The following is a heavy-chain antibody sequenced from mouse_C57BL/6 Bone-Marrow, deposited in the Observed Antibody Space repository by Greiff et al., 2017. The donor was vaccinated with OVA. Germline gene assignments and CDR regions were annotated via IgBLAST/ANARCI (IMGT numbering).Heavy chain of an antibody. CDR3: ARYDYDEGYYFDY. Sequence: VQLQQSGPELVKPGASVKISCKASGYAFSSSWLNWVTQRPGKGLEWIGRIYPGDGDTNYNGKFKGKATLTADKSSSTAYMQLSSLTSEDSAVYFCARYDYDEGYYFDYWGQGTTLTVSS. CDR2: IYPGDGDT. V-gene: IGHV1-82*01. D-gene: IGHD2-4*01. CDR1: GYAFSSSW. J-gene: IGHJ2*01.